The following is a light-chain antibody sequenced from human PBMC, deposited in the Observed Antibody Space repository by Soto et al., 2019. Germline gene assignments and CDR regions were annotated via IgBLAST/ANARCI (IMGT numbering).Light chain of an antibody. CDR3: TSYTGSNTLEV. J-gene: IGLJ1*01. CDR1: SSDIGAYNY. V-gene: IGLV2-14*03. Sequence: QSALTQPASVSGSPGQSITISCTGTSSDIGAYNYVSWYRQHPGKAPQLLIYDVNNRPSGVSHRFSGSESGNTASLTISGLQSEDEADYFCTSYTGSNTLEVFGPGTKLTVL. CDR2: DVN.